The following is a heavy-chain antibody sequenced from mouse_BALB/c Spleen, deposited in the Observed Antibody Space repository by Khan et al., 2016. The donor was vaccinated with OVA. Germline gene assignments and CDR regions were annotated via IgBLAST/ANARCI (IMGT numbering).Heavy chain of an antibody. CDR3: ARRTTGYAMDY. CDR2: INPRSAYT. Sequence: QVHVKQSGAELARPGASVKMSCKASGYTFTSNTMHWVKQRPGQGLEWIGYINPRSAYTIFNQKFKDKATLTADISSSTAYMQLSSLTSDDSAVYYCARRTTGYAMDYWGQGTSVTVSS. J-gene: IGHJ4*01. D-gene: IGHD2-14*01. CDR1: GYTFTSNT. V-gene: IGHV1-4*01.